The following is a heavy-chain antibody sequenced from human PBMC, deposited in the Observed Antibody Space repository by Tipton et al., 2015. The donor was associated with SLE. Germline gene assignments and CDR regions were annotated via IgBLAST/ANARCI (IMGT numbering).Heavy chain of an antibody. V-gene: IGHV4-39*07. CDR3: ARLNMATDF. CDR2: VFSGGNA. J-gene: IGHJ4*02. Sequence: TLSLTCTVSGGSITISGYYWGWIRQAPGKGLEWIGSVFSGGNAYYNPSLKSRVTVSVDTSENQFSVKLRSVTAADTAVYFCARLNMATDFWGQGTLVTVSS. CDR1: GGSITISGYY. D-gene: IGHD5-12*01.